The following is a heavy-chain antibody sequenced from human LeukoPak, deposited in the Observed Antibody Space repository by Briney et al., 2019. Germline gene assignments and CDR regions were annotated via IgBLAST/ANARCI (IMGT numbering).Heavy chain of an antibody. CDR3: ASCGDDSSGLGFDP. CDR2: MYYSGST. J-gene: IGHJ5*02. CDR1: GGSISSSSYY. V-gene: IGHV4-39*07. D-gene: IGHD3-22*01. Sequence: SETLSLTCTVSGGSISSSSYYWGWIRQPPGKGLEWIGNMYYSGSTYYNPSLKSRVTISVDTSKNQFSLKLSSVTAADTAVYYCASCGDDSSGLGFDPWGQGTLVTVSS.